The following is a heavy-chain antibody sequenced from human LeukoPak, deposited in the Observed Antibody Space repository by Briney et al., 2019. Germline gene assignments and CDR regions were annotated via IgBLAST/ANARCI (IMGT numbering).Heavy chain of an antibody. D-gene: IGHD2-15*01. CDR1: GGSISSYY. J-gene: IGHJ5*02. CDR2: IYTSGGT. Sequence: SETLSLTCTVSGGSISSYYWSWIRQPPGKGLEWIGYIYTSGGTNYNPSLKSRVTISVDTSKNQFSLKLSSVTAADTAVYYCARLVRLYNWFDPWGQGTLVTVSS. V-gene: IGHV4-4*09. CDR3: ARLVRLYNWFDP.